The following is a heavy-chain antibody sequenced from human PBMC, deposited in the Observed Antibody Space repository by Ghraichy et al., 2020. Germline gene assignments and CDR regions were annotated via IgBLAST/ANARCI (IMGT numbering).Heavy chain of an antibody. J-gene: IGHJ1*01. CDR2: IYSGGNT. CDR1: GFTVRGNF. D-gene: IGHD2-15*01. CDR3: ARDVGPTAEYFQN. Sequence: LSLTCAASGFTVRGNFISWVRQAPGKGLEWGSIIYSGGNTHYADSVKGRFTISRDNSKNTVYLQMNSLRDEDTAMYYCARDVGPTAEYFQNWGQGTLVTVSS. V-gene: IGHV3-66*01.